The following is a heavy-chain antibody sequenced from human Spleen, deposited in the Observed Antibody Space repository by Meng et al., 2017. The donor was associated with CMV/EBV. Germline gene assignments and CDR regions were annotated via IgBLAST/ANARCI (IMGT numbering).Heavy chain of an antibody. V-gene: IGHV1-18*01. D-gene: IGHD4-17*01. CDR2: VSAENGDT. J-gene: IGHJ4*02. Sequence: CKASGYNFDIYGITWVRQAPGQGLGWVGWVSAENGDTDYGQKFQGRVTVTADTFTNTAYLEMRSLRSDDSAMYYCARAGAAVTTNFDFWGQGTLVTVSS. CDR3: ARAGAAVTTNFDF. CDR1: GYNFDIYG.